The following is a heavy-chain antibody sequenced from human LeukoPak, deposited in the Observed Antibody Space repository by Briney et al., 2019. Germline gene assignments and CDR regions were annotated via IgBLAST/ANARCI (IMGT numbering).Heavy chain of an antibody. CDR2: IKQDGSEK. D-gene: IGHD6-19*01. CDR3: ARAARGWYIDY. V-gene: IGHV3-7*01. CDR1: GFTFSSYV. Sequence: GGSLRLSCAASGFTFSSYVMSWVRQAPGKGLEWVANIKQDGSEKYYVDSVKGRFTISRDNAKNSLYLQMNSLRAEDTAVYYCARAARGWYIDYWGQGTLVTVSS. J-gene: IGHJ4*02.